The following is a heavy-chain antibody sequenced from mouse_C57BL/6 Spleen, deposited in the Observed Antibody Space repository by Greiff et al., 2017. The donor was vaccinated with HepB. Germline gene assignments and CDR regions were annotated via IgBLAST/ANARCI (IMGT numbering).Heavy chain of an antibody. V-gene: IGHV5-17*01. CDR2: ISSGSSTI. CDR1: GFTFSDYG. J-gene: IGHJ1*03. Sequence: DVQLVESGGGLVKPGGSLKLSCAASGFTFSDYGMHWVRQAPEKGLEWVAYISSGSSTIYYADTVKGRFTISRDNAKNTLFLQMTSLRSEDTAMYYCARNDGCYVWYFDVWGTGTTVTVSS. CDR3: ARNDGCYVWYFDV. D-gene: IGHD2-3*01.